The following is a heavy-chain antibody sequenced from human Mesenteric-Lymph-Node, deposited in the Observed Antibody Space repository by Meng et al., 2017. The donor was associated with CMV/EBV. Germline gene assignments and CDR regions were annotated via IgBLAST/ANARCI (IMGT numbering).Heavy chain of an antibody. CDR3: AREPAAAVRGGRTFDY. D-gene: IGHD2-2*01. CDR1: GGSFSGYY. CDR2: INHSGST. Sequence: SQTLSLTCAVYGGSFSGYYWSWIRQPPGKGLEWIGEINHSGSTNYNPSLKSRVTISVDTSKNQFSLKLSSVTATDTAVYYCAREPAAAVRGGRTFDYWGPGALVTVSS. V-gene: IGHV4-34*01. J-gene: IGHJ4*01.